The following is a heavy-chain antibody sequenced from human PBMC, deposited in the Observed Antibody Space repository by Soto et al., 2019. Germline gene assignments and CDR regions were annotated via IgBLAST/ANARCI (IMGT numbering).Heavy chain of an antibody. CDR2: IWYDGSNK. CDR1: GFTFSSYG. D-gene: IGHD3-9*01. CDR3: ARGMEYYDILPGYFEVGDYYYGMDV. J-gene: IGHJ6*02. Sequence: PGGSLRLSCAASGFTFSSYGMHWVRQAPGKGLEWVAVIWYDGSNKYYADSVKGRFTISRDNSKNTLYLQMNSLRGEDTAVYYCARGMEYYDILPGYFEVGDYYYGMDVWGQGTTVTVS. V-gene: IGHV3-33*01.